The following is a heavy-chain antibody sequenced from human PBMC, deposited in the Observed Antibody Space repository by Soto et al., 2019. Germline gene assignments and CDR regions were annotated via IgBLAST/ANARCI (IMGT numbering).Heavy chain of an antibody. D-gene: IGHD3-10*01. CDR1: GGSISSGGYY. CDR3: ARDGGYGSGSYRFDY. Sequence: QVQLQESGPGLLKPSQTLALACSVSGGSISSGGYYWSRIRQHPGKGLEWIGYIYYSGSTSYNPSLKSRVTISIDTSKNQFSLKLSSVTAADTAVYYCARDGGYGSGSYRFDYWGQGTLVTVSS. CDR2: IYYSGST. V-gene: IGHV4-31*03. J-gene: IGHJ4*02.